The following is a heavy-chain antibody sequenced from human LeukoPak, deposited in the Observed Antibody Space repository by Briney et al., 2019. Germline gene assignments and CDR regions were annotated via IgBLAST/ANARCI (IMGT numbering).Heavy chain of an antibody. D-gene: IGHD1-1*01. CDR3: ARVVSVAWSERRPGYYYMDV. CDR2: ITPYNGNT. CDR1: GYTFTNFG. V-gene: IGHV1-18*01. Sequence: GASVKVSCKASGYTFTNFGISWVRQAPGQGLEWMGWITPYNGNTNYAQKLQGRVTLTTDTSTSTAYMELRSLRSDDTAVYYCARVVSVAWSERRPGYYYMDVWGKGTTVTVSS. J-gene: IGHJ6*03.